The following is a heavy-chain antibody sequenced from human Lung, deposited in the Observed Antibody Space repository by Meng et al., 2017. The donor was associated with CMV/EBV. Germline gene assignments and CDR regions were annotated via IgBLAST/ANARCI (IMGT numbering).Heavy chain of an antibody. V-gene: IGHV3-66*02. D-gene: IGHD3-10*01. CDR2: IYSGGST. CDR3: ARDLEWFGSGGYFGMDV. CDR1: GFTVSDNY. J-gene: IGHJ6*02. Sequence: GGXXRLSCAASGFTVSDNYMSWVRQAPGKGLEWVSVIYSGGSTYYADSVKGRFTISRDNSKNTLYLQMNSLRAEDTAVYYCARDLEWFGSGGYFGMDVWGQGTTVTVSS.